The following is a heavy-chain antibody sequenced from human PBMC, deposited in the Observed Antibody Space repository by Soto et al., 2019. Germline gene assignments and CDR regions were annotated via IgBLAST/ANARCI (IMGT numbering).Heavy chain of an antibody. V-gene: IGHV2-5*02. CDR2: IDWDDDK. CDR3: ARHIPSGYNDAFDT. D-gene: IGHD3-9*01. J-gene: IGHJ3*02. Sequence: QITLKESGPTLVKPTQTLTLTCTFSGFSLSTSGVGLGWIRQPPGKALEWLAIIDWDDDKRYSPSLKSRLTITKGTSKNHVVLTMTNMDPVDTATYYCARHIPSGYNDAFDTWGQGRMVTVSS. CDR1: GFSLSTSGVG.